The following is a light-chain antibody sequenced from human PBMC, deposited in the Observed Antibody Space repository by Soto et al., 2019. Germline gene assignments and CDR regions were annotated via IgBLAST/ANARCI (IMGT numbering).Light chain of an antibody. J-gene: IGKJ4*01. CDR3: QQRRNSPPVT. CDR2: DAS. CDR1: QSVSSY. Sequence: EIVLTQSPATLSLSPGERATLSCRASQSVSSYLAWYQQKPGQAPRLLIYDASNRATGIPARFSGSGSWTDFTHIISSLEPEDFAIYYCQQRRNSPPVTFDGGTKVEIK. V-gene: IGKV3-11*01.